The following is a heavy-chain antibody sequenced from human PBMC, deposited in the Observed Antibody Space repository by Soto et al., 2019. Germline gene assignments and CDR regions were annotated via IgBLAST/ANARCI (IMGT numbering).Heavy chain of an antibody. CDR2: VGGSDTDK. V-gene: IGHV3-23*01. J-gene: IGHJ3*02. CDR3: AKDATAVNGVWDPFDM. CDR1: GFTFSAYA. Sequence: EVQLLESGGGVVQPGGSLRLSCAASGFTFSAYAISWVLQAPGKGLQWVSGVGGSDTDKHDADSVRGRFTVSIDNSKNTLYLQMNSLIVDATAVYYCAKDATAVNGVWDPFDMWGQGTEVTVSS. D-gene: IGHD2-8*01.